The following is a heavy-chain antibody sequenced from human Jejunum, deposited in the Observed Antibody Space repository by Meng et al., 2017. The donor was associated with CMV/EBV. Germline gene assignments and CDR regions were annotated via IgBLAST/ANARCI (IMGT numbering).Heavy chain of an antibody. CDR2: ISCYNGDT. CDR3: ARDGSWAWGGSDY. J-gene: IGHJ4*02. CDR1: GYTFTHHG. Sequence: QLQRVQSGWEVKKPGASVRVSCKASGYTFTHHGISWIRQAPGQGLEWMGWISCYNGDTNYAQKLQGRVTMTTDTSTSTLYLELRSLQSDDTAVYFCARDGSWAWGGSDYWGQGTLVTVS. D-gene: IGHD3-16*01. V-gene: IGHV1-18*01.